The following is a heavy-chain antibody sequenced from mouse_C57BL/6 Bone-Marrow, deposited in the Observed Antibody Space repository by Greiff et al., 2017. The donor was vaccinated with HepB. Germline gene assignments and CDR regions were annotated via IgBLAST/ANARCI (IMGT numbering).Heavy chain of an antibody. D-gene: IGHD1-1*01. CDR3: VSQFIHFDY. Sequence: EVKLLESGGGLVQPKGSLKLSCAASGFSFNTYAMNWVRQAPGKGLEWVARIRSKSNNYATYYADSVKDRFTISRDDSESMLYLQMNNLKTEDTAMYYCVSQFIHFDYWGQGTTLTVSS. CDR2: IRSKSNNYAT. J-gene: IGHJ2*01. V-gene: IGHV10-1*01. CDR1: GFSFNTYA.